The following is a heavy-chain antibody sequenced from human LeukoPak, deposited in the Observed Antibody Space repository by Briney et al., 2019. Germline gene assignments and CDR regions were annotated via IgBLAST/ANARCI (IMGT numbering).Heavy chain of an antibody. CDR3: ARALPVLTGHRDEGGGYFDY. CDR2: VTSGDYK. V-gene: IGHV3-66*01. Sequence: GGSLRLSCAASVFAFIRYNMNWVRQAPGKGLEWVASVTSGDYKYYADSVQGRFTISSDNSKTTLYLQMSSLRAEDTAVYYSARALPVLTGHRDEGGGYFDYWGQGTLVTVSS. D-gene: IGHD3-9*01. J-gene: IGHJ4*02. CDR1: VFAFIRYN.